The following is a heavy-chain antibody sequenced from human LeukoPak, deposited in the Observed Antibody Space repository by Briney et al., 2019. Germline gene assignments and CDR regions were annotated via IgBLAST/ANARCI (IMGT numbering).Heavy chain of an antibody. CDR2: IYPNRGGT. J-gene: IGHJ4*02. D-gene: IGHD3-22*01. CDR1: GYTFTAYY. V-gene: IGHV1-2*04. Sequence: GASVKVSCKGSGYTFTAYYMHWVRQAPGQGLEWMGWIYPNRGGTNYAQKFQGWVTMTRDTSINTAYMELSRLRSDDTAVYYCARAYDGSGNLDYWGQGTLVTVSS. CDR3: ARAYDGSGNLDY.